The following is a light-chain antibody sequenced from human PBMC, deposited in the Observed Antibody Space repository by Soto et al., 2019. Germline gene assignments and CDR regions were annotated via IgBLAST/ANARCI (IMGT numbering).Light chain of an antibody. J-gene: IGLJ3*02. V-gene: IGLV1-51*01. CDR1: SSNIGNNY. Sequence: QSVLTQPPSVSAAPGQKVTISWSGSSSNIGNNYVAWYQQLPGTAPKLLIYDNNKRPSGIPDRFSGSKSGTSATLGITGLQTGDEADYYCGTWDSSLSAWVFGGGTKLTAL. CDR2: DNN. CDR3: GTWDSSLSAWV.